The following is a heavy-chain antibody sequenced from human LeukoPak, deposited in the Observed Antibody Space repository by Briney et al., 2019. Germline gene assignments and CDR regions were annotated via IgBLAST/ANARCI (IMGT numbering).Heavy chain of an antibody. D-gene: IGHD3-10*01. J-gene: IGHJ6*02. V-gene: IGHV3-11*01. Sequence: PGGSLRLSCAASGFTFSDYYMSWIRQAPGKGLEWVSYISSSGSTIYYADSVKGRFTNSRDNAKNSLYLQMNSLRAEDTAVYYCARAMEARGVTSYGMDVWGQGTTVTVSS. CDR2: ISSSGSTI. CDR1: GFTFSDYY. CDR3: ARAMEARGVTSYGMDV.